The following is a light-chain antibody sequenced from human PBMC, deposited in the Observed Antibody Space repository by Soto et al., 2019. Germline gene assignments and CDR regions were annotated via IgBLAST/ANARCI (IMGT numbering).Light chain of an antibody. CDR3: QHYVTSPWT. Sequence: EIVLTQSPGTLSLSLGERATLSCRASQSVSSNYLAWYQQKPGQAPRVLIYGASSRVTGIPDRFSGSGSGTDFTLTISRLEPEDFAVYYCQHYVTSPWTFGQGTKVEIK. J-gene: IGKJ1*01. CDR1: QSVSSNY. V-gene: IGKV3-20*01. CDR2: GAS.